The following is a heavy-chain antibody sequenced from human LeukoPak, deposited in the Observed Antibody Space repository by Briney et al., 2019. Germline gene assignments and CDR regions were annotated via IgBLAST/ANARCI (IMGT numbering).Heavy chain of an antibody. Sequence: SQTLSLTCAVSGGSISSGGYSWSWIRQPPGKGLEWIGYIYHSGSTYYNPSLKSRVTISVDRSKNQFSLKLSSVTAADRAVYYCARGDGAYYYGMDVWGQGTTVTVSS. V-gene: IGHV4-30-2*01. CDR3: ARGDGAYYYGMDV. D-gene: IGHD5-24*01. CDR2: IYHSGST. CDR1: GGSISSGGYS. J-gene: IGHJ6*02.